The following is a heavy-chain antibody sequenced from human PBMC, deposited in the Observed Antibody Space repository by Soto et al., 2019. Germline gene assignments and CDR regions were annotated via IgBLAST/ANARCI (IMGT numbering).Heavy chain of an antibody. D-gene: IGHD5-12*01. Sequence: QVQLQQWGAGLLKPSETLSLNCAVTGGSLSGYCWSWIRQPPGKGLEWIGEVKDGGHTNYSPSLSGRVTISSDTSNNQFSLRLNSVTAADTGVYYCARGQEGVVATHWDQGSLVTVSS. V-gene: IGHV4-34*01. CDR3: ARGQEGVVATH. CDR2: VKDGGHT. J-gene: IGHJ4*02. CDR1: GGSLSGYC.